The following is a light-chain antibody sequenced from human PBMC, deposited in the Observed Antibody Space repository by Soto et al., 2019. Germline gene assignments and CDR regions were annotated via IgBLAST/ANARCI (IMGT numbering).Light chain of an antibody. Sequence: EIMMTQSPVTLSVSPGERATLSCRASQSVNSNLAWYQQKPGQAPRLLIYGASTRATGIPASFIGSGSGTEFTLTISSLQSEDFAVYYCQHYNNWIASFGGGTKVDIK. CDR3: QHYNNWIAS. V-gene: IGKV3-15*01. J-gene: IGKJ4*01. CDR2: GAS. CDR1: QSVNSN.